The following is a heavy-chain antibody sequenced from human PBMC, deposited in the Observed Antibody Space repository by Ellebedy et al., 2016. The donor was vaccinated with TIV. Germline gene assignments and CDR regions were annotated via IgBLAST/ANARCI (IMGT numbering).Heavy chain of an antibody. CDR3: AASRGMVRGVYLDY. CDR2: INSDGSNP. J-gene: IGHJ4*02. V-gene: IGHV3-74*01. Sequence: GESLKISCAASGFTFSNYWMHWVRHAPGKGLVWVSRINSDGSNPTYADSVKGRFTISRDNAKNTLYLQMNSLRPDDTAVYYCAASRGMVRGVYLDYWGLGTLVTVSS. D-gene: IGHD3-10*01. CDR1: GFTFSNYW.